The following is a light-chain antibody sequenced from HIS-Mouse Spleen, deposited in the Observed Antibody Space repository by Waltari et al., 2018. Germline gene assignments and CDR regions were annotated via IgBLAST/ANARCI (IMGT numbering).Light chain of an antibody. CDR2: GAS. V-gene: IGKV3-15*01. CDR3: QQYNNWPPWT. CDR1: QSVSSN. J-gene: IGKJ1*01. Sequence: EIVMTQSPATLSASPGETATLSCRDSQSVSSNVAWYQQKPGQAPRLLIYGASTRATGSPARFSGSGSGTEFTLTISSRQSEDFAVYYCQQYNNWPPWTFGQGTKVEIK.